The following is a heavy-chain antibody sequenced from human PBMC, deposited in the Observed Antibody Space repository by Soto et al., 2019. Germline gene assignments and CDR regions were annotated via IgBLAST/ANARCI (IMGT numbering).Heavy chain of an antibody. CDR3: AKDRGYSYGSGYAFDI. Sequence: GGSLRLSCAASGFTFVDYAMHWVRQAPGKGLEWVSGISWNSGSIGYADSVKGRFTISRDNAKNSLYLQMNSLRAEDTALYYCAKDRGYSYGSGYAFDIWGQGTMVTVSS. D-gene: IGHD5-18*01. J-gene: IGHJ3*02. CDR1: GFTFVDYA. V-gene: IGHV3-9*01. CDR2: ISWNSGSI.